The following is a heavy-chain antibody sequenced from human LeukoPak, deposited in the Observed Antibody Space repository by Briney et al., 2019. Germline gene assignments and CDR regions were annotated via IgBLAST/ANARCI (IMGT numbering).Heavy chain of an antibody. CDR1: VGSFSDYY. J-gene: IGHJ3*02. V-gene: IGHV4-34*01. D-gene: IGHD2-8*01. CDR2: IDHGGST. Sequence: SETLSLTCAVYVGSFSDYYWTWIRQPPGKGLEWIGKIDHGGSTDYNPSLKSRVTISLDTSKNQFSPKLSSVTAADTAIYYCAREPSVSGAFDIWGQGTLVTVSS. CDR3: AREPSVSGAFDI.